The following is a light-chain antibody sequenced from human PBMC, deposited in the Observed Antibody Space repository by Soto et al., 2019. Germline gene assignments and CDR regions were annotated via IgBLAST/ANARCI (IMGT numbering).Light chain of an antibody. Sequence: DIQMTQSPSTLSASVGDRVTLTCRASQSISSWLAWYQQQPGKAPKLLIYDASSLESGVPSRFSGSGSGTEFTLTISSLQPDDFATYYCQQYNNYSGLTFGGGTKVEIK. V-gene: IGKV1-5*01. CDR2: DAS. CDR3: QQYNNYSGLT. CDR1: QSISSW. J-gene: IGKJ4*01.